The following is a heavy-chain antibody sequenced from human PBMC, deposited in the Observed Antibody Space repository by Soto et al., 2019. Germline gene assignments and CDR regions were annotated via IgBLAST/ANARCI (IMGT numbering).Heavy chain of an antibody. CDR3: ARVKDFWSGYDAFDI. J-gene: IGHJ3*02. D-gene: IGHD3-3*01. Sequence: GGSLRLSCAASGFTVSSNYMSWVRQAPGKGLEWVSVIYSGGSTYYADSVKGRFTISRDNSKNTLYLQMNSLRAEDTAVYYCARVKDFWSGYDAFDIWGQGTMVTVSS. V-gene: IGHV3-53*01. CDR1: GFTVSSNY. CDR2: IYSGGST.